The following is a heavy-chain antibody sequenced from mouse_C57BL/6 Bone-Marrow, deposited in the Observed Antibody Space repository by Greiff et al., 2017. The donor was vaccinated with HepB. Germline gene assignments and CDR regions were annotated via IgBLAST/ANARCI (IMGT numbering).Heavy chain of an antibody. J-gene: IGHJ3*01. CDR1: GFNFTDYY. Sequence: DVMLVESGGGLVQPGGSLSLSCAASGFNFTDYYMSWVRQPPGKALEWLGFIRNKANGYTTEYSASVKGRFTISRDNSQSSRYLQMNALRAEDSATYYCARYSTWFAYWGQGTLVTVSA. CDR2: IRNKANGYTT. CDR3: ARYSTWFAY. V-gene: IGHV7-3*01.